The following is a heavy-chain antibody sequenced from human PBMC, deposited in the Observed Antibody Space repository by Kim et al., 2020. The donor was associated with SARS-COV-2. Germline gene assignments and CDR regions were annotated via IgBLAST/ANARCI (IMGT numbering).Heavy chain of an antibody. CDR3: ARVFHVLLWFGVSGFDY. J-gene: IGHJ4*02. Sequence: SETLSLTCAVYGGSFSGYYWSWIRQPPGKGLEWIGEINHSGSTNYNPSLKSRVTISVDTSKNQFSLKLSSVTAADTAVYYCARVFHVLLWFGVSGFDYWGQGTLVTVSS. V-gene: IGHV4-34*01. CDR1: GGSFSGYY. D-gene: IGHD3-10*01. CDR2: INHSGST.